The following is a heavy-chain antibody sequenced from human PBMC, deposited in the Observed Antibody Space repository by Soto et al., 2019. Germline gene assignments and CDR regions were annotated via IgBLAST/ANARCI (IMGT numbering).Heavy chain of an antibody. D-gene: IGHD3-10*01. V-gene: IGHV4-31*03. CDR1: GGSISSGGYY. CDR2: IYYSGST. Sequence: PSETLSLTCTVSGGSISSGGYYWSWIRQHPGKGLEWIGYIYYSGSTYYNPSLKSRVTISVDTSKNQFSLKLSSVTAADTAVYYCARAIIVRGVNPDWFDPWGQGTLVTVSS. CDR3: ARAIIVRGVNPDWFDP. J-gene: IGHJ5*02.